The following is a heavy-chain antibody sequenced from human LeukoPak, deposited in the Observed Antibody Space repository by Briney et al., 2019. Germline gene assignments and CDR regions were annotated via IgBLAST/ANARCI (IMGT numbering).Heavy chain of an antibody. CDR3: AREGRGAAAGMDY. CDR2: IYYSGST. V-gene: IGHV4-59*01. J-gene: IGHJ4*02. Sequence: SETLSLTCAVSGYSISSYYWSWIRQPPGKGLEWIGYIYYSGSTNYNPSLKSRVTISVDTSKNQFSLKLSSVTAADTAVYYCAREGRGAAAGMDYWGQGTLVTVSS. D-gene: IGHD6-13*01. CDR1: GYSISSYY.